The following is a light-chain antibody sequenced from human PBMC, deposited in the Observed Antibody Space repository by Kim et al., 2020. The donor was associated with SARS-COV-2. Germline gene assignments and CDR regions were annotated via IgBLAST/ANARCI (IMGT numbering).Light chain of an antibody. Sequence: QSALTQPASVSGSPGQSITISCTGTSSDVGGYNYVSWYQQHPGKAPKLMIYDVSKRPSGVSNRFSGSKSGNTASLTISGLQAEDEADYYCSSYTSGNTVVFGGGTQLTVL. CDR1: SSDVGGYNY. CDR2: DVS. CDR3: SSYTSGNTVV. V-gene: IGLV2-14*01. J-gene: IGLJ2*01.